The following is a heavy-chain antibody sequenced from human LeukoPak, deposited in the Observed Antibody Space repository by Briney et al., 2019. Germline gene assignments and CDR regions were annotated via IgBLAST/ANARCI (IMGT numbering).Heavy chain of an antibody. D-gene: IGHD3-22*01. V-gene: IGHV3-23*01. J-gene: IGHJ4*02. CDR3: ARVIPTSSGFYAY. CDR1: GFTFNIYA. Sequence: GGSLRLSCAASGFTFNIYAMSWVRQAPGKGLEWVSAITAGGDITNYADSVKGRFTVSRDNAKNSLYLQMNSLRAEDTAVYYGARVIPTSSGFYAYWGQGTLVTVSS. CDR2: ITAGGDIT.